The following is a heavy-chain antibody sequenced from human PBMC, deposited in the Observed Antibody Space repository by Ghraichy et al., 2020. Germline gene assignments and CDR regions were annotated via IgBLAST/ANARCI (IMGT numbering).Heavy chain of an antibody. CDR1: GYTFTSYG. Sequence: ASVKVSCKASGYTFTSYGISWVRQAPGQGLEWMGWISAYNGNTNYAQKLQGRVTMTTDTSTSTAYMELRSLRSDDTAVYYCATVLRFLEWVPGSYWGQGTLVTVSS. V-gene: IGHV1-18*01. CDR2: ISAYNGNT. J-gene: IGHJ4*02. D-gene: IGHD3-3*01. CDR3: ATVLRFLEWVPGSY.